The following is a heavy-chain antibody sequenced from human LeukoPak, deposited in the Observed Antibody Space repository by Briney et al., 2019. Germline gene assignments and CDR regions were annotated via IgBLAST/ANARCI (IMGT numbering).Heavy chain of an antibody. J-gene: IGHJ5*02. Sequence: PGGSLRLSCAASAFSVRNSYMTWVRQGPGKGLEWVSAIYASGSAYYADCVKGRFTISTDNSKNTLYLQMDNLRAEDTAIYYCATGARWLPSWGQGTLVTVSS. V-gene: IGHV3-53*01. CDR1: AFSVRNSY. CDR2: IYASGSA. D-gene: IGHD5-24*01. CDR3: ATGARWLPS.